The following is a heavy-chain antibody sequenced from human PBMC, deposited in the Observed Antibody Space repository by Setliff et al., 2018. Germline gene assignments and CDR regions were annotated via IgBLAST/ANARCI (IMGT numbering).Heavy chain of an antibody. D-gene: IGHD5-18*01. V-gene: IGHV4-59*12. CDR2: IYYSGTT. Sequence: PSETLSLTCTVSGGYIRSFHWSWIRQPPGKGLEWIGYIYYSGTTNYNPSLKSRVTISVDTSKNQLSLTLRSVTAADTAVYYCAREGVDTRSSTDYRYYMDVWGKGTTVTVSS. J-gene: IGHJ6*03. CDR1: GGYIRSFH. CDR3: AREGVDTRSSTDYRYYMDV.